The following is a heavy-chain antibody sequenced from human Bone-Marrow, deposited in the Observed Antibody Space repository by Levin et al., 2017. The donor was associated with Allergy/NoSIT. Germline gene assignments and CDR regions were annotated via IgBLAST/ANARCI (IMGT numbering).Heavy chain of an antibody. Sequence: GGSLRLSCAASGFTFSNHGMHWVRQAPGKGLEWVAVLWYDGSGKYYADSVKGRFTISRDNTKNTLFLQMNSLRAEDTALYYCARDRGTAADPCCFYGMDVWGQGTTVTVSS. CDR1: GFTFSNHG. D-gene: IGHD1-1*01. J-gene: IGHJ6*02. V-gene: IGHV3-33*01. CDR3: ARDRGTAADPCCFYGMDV. CDR2: LWYDGSGK.